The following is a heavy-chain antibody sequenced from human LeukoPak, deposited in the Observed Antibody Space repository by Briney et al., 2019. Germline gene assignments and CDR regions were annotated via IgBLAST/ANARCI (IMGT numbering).Heavy chain of an antibody. CDR3: AGHHPRNTVDF. D-gene: IGHD2/OR15-2a*01. CDR2: ISDIGSI. CDR1: GGSISSYY. Sequence: SETLSLTCTVSGGSISSYYWSWIRQPPRKGLEWIAYISDIGSINYNPPLTSRVTISLDTSKNQFSLKLSSVTAADTAVYYCAGHHPRNTVDFWGQGNLVTVSS. J-gene: IGHJ4*02. V-gene: IGHV4-59*08.